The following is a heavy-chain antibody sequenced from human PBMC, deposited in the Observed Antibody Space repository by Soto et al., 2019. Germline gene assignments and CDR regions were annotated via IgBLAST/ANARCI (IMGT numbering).Heavy chain of an antibody. V-gene: IGHV4-59*01. CDR3: ARDRYRTRGYYYYMDV. J-gene: IGHJ6*03. CDR2: IYYSGST. CDR1: GGSISSYY. Sequence: PSETLSLTCTVSGGSISSYYWSWIRQPPGKGLEWIGYIYYSGSTNYNPSLKSRVTISVDTSKNQFSLKLSSVTAADTAVYYCARDRYRTRGYYYYMDVWGKGTTVTVSS. D-gene: IGHD1-1*01.